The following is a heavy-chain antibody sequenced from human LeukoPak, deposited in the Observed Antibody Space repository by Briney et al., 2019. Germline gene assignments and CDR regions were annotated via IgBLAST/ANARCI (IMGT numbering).Heavy chain of an antibody. D-gene: IGHD5-18*01. Sequence: GGSLRLSCAASGFTFSSYGMHWVRQAPGKGLEWVAVISYDGSNKYYADSVKGRFTISRDNSKNTLYLQMNSLRAEDTAVYYCAKDKGIQLWPNSGFDYWGRGTLVTVSS. J-gene: IGHJ4*02. CDR2: ISYDGSNK. CDR3: AKDKGIQLWPNSGFDY. CDR1: GFTFSSYG. V-gene: IGHV3-30*18.